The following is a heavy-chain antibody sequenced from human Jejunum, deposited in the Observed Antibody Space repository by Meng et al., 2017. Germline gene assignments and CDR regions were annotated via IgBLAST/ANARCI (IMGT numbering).Heavy chain of an antibody. D-gene: IGHD2-2*01. CDR1: GYTFTGYY. CDR2: INTYSGVP. J-gene: IGHJ4*02. CDR3: ASNVDCTSTSCYAY. V-gene: IGHV1-2*06. Sequence: QVQLVQSGSEVKTPGAPVKVSCKASGYTFTGYYMHWVREAPGQGLEWMGRINTYSGVPNYAQKFQGRVTMTTDTSISTAYMELSGLSSDDTALYYCASNVDCTSTSCYAYWGQGTLVTVSS.